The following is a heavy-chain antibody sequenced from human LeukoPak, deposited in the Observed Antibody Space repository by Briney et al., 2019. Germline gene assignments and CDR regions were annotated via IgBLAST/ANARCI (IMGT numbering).Heavy chain of an antibody. D-gene: IGHD3-3*01. CDR3: AKDKIGLRFLEWSYLFDY. V-gene: IGHV3-23*01. J-gene: IGHJ4*02. CDR1: GFTFSSYA. CDR2: ISGSGGST. Sequence: GGSLRLSCAASGFTFSSYAMSWVRQAPGKGLEWVSAISGSGGSTYYADSVKGRFTISRDNSKNTLYLQMNRLRAEDTAVYYCAKDKIGLRFLEWSYLFDYWGQGTPVTVSS.